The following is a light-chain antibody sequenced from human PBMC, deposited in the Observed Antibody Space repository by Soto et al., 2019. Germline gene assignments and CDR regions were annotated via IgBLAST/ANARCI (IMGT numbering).Light chain of an antibody. V-gene: IGKV3-20*01. CDR1: QSVSSSY. J-gene: IGKJ4*01. CDR3: QQYTSSPLT. Sequence: EMVLTQSPGTLSLSPGERATLSCRASQSVSSSYLAWYQQNPGQAPRLLIYGASSRATGIPDRFSGSGSGTDFTLTISRLEPEDFAVYYCQQYTSSPLTFGGGTKVEIK. CDR2: GAS.